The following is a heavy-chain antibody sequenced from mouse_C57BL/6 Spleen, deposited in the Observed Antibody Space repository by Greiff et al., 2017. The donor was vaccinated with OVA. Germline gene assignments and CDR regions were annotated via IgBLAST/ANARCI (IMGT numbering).Heavy chain of an antibody. V-gene: IGHV2-5*01. CDR1: GFSLTSYG. CDR3: AEGGLPHYYAMDY. Sequence: VQLQLSGPGLVQPSQSLSITCTVSGFSLTSYGVHWVRQSPGKGLEWLGVIWRGGSTDYNAAFMSRLSITKDNSKSQVFFKMNSLQADDTAIYYCAEGGLPHYYAMDYWGQGTSVTVSS. J-gene: IGHJ4*01. D-gene: IGHD5-5*01. CDR2: IWRGGST.